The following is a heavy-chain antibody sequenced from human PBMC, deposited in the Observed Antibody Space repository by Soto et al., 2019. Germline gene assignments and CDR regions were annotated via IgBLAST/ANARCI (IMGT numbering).Heavy chain of an antibody. CDR2: INVGSGNK. D-gene: IGHD1-7*01. CDR3: ARDQGELELLDH. V-gene: IGHV1-3*01. J-gene: IGHJ4*02. Sequence: GAPVKVSCKASGYSLSTYAMHWVRQAPGQSLEWMGWINVGSGNKKYSPRFQDRVTISGDTSASTVFMELSSLRSEDTAVYYCARDQGELELLDHWGRGTLVTVSS. CDR1: GYSLSTYA.